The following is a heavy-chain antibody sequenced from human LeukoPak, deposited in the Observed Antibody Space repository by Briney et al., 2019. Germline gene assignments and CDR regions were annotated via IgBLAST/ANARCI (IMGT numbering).Heavy chain of an antibody. D-gene: IGHD6-19*01. CDR1: GGSFSGYY. J-gene: IGHJ2*01. Sequence: SETLSLTCAVYGGSFSGYYWSWIRQPPGKGLEWIGEINHSGSTNYNPSLKSRVTISVDTSKSRFSLKLSSVTAADTAVYYCARGSSSGYYWYFDLWGRGTLVTVSS. CDR2: INHSGST. V-gene: IGHV4-34*01. CDR3: ARGSSSGYYWYFDL.